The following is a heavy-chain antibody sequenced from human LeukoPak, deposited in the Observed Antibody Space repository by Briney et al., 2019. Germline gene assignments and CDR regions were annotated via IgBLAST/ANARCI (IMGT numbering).Heavy chain of an antibody. Sequence: GGSLRLSCAASGFTFSSYSMNWVRQAPGKGLEWVSYISSSGSTIYYADSVKGRFTISRDNAKNSLYLQMNSLRAEDTAVYYCARGARWFGELSPYYFDYWGQGTLVTVSS. CDR1: GFTFSSYS. CDR2: ISSSGSTI. CDR3: ARGARWFGELSPYYFDY. J-gene: IGHJ4*02. D-gene: IGHD3-10*01. V-gene: IGHV3-48*04.